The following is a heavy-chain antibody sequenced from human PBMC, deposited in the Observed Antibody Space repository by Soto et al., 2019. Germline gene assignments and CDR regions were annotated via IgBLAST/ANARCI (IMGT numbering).Heavy chain of an antibody. CDR3: ARVPIIAVAGLRYFDY. CDR2: ISTYNGNT. CDR1: GYTFTSYG. J-gene: IGHJ4*02. V-gene: IGHV1-18*01. Sequence: QVQLVQSGAEVKKPGASVKVSCKASGYTFTSYGISWVRQAPGQGLEWMGWISTYNGNTNYAQKLQGRVTMTTDTSTSTAYMELRSLRSDATAVYYCARVPIIAVAGLRYFDYWGQGTLVTVSS. D-gene: IGHD6-19*01.